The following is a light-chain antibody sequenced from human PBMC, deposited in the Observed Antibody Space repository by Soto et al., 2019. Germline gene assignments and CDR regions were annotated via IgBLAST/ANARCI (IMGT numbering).Light chain of an antibody. CDR2: DAF. CDR1: QSVGSK. CDR3: QQYNNWPPLT. J-gene: IGKJ4*01. V-gene: IGKV3-15*01. Sequence: EVVMTQSPATLSVSPGERATLSCRASQSVGSKLAWYQQKPGQAPRLLIFDAFTRATGIPARFSGSGSGTEFTLFIISLQSEDFAVYYCQQYNNWPPLTFGGGTKVEI.